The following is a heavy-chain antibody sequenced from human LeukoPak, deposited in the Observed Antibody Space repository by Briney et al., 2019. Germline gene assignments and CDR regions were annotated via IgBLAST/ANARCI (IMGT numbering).Heavy chain of an antibody. CDR3: ARVSLRFLGFDP. CDR1: GFTFSSYA. J-gene: IGHJ5*02. CDR2: ISYDGSNK. Sequence: GGSLRLSCAASGFTFSSYAMHWVRQAPGKGLEWVAVISYDGSNKYYADSVKGRFTISRDNSKNTLYLQMNSLRAEDTAVYYCARVSLRFLGFDPWGQGTLVTVSS. V-gene: IGHV3-30-3*01. D-gene: IGHD3-3*01.